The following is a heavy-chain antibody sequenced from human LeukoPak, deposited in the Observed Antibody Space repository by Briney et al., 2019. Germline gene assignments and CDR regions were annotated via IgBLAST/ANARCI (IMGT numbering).Heavy chain of an antibody. CDR3: ARTVRGPSYDY. Sequence: SETLSLTCTVSGGSISSSSYYWGWIRQPPGKGLEWIGSIYYSGSTYYNPSLKSRVTISVDTSKNQFSLKLSSVTAADTAVYYCARTVRGPSYDYWGQGTLVTVSS. J-gene: IGHJ4*02. V-gene: IGHV4-39*07. CDR2: IYYSGST. CDR1: GGSISSSSYY.